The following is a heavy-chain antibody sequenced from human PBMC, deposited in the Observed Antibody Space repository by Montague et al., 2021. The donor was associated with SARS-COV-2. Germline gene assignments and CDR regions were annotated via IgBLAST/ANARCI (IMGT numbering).Heavy chain of an antibody. Sequence: SETLSLTRTVSGGSISSYCWSWVRQPPGKGLEWIGYMYYSGSTNYNPSLKSRVTLSVDTSKNQFSLKLSSVTAADTAVYYCARDFDYWGQGTLVTVSS. CDR2: MYYSGST. V-gene: IGHV4-59*13. CDR1: GGSISSYC. CDR3: ARDFDY. J-gene: IGHJ4*02.